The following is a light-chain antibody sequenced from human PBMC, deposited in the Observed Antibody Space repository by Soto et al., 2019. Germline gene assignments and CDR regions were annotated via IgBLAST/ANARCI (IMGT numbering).Light chain of an antibody. CDR1: QSISSW. CDR3: QPYNRYPT. J-gene: IGKJ1*01. V-gene: IGKV1-5*03. CDR2: KAS. Sequence: DSTMNQYPSTLSASVGDRVTITCRASQSISSWLAWYEQKAGKAPKLLIYKASSLESGVPSRFSGSGSGTEFTLTISSLQPDDFATYYCQPYNRYPTFRQETKMAIK.